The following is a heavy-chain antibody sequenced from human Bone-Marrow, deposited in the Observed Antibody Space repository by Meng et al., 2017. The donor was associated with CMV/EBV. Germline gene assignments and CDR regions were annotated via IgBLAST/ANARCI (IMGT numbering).Heavy chain of an antibody. D-gene: IGHD6-13*01. CDR1: GSTFTAFY. J-gene: IGHJ4*02. Sequence: SGSTFTAFYLPLVRQAPGQGLEWMGCINPNSGNTKFAQKFQVRVTMTRDTSISTAYMELARLRSDDTALYYCARGPFSSSWYSLDYWGQGTLVTVSS. CDR3: ARGPFSSSWYSLDY. CDR2: INPNSGNT. V-gene: IGHV1-2*02.